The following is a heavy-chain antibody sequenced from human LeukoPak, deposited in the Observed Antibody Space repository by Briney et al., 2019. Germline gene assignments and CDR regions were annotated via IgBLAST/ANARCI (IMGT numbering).Heavy chain of an antibody. CDR3: TTPPYGDPKRGY. CDR2: IRSKANSYAT. CDR1: GFTFSGSA. D-gene: IGHD4-17*01. J-gene: IGHJ4*02. V-gene: IGHV3-73*01. Sequence: PGRSLRLSCAASGFTFSGSAMHWVRQASGKGLEWVGRIRSKANSYATAYAASVKGRFTISRDDSKNTAYLQMNSLKTEDTAVYYCTTPPYGDPKRGYWGQGTLVTVSS.